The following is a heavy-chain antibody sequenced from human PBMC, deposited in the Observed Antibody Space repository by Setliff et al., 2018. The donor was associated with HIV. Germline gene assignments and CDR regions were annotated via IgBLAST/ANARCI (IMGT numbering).Heavy chain of an antibody. D-gene: IGHD5-12*01. J-gene: IGHJ4*02. CDR2: IYYSGST. Sequence: SETLSLTCTVSGGSISSYYWSWIRQPPGKGLEWIGYIYYSGSTNCNPSLKSRVSISVDTSKNQFSLKLSSVTAADTAVYYCATLKMATIYRDFDYWGQGTQVTVSS. V-gene: IGHV4-59*12. CDR3: ATLKMATIYRDFDY. CDR1: GGSISSYY.